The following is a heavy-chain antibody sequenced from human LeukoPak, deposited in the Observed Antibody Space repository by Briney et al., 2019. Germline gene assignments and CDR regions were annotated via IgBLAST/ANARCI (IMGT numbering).Heavy chain of an antibody. J-gene: IGHJ4*02. V-gene: IGHV3-53*01. CDR1: GFSVGSNY. Sequence: PGGSLRLSCAASGFSVGSNYMSWVRQAPGRGPQWVSSTYIAGKTFHADSVKGRFTASRDNSKNIYYLQMNSLRAEDTAIYYCTRDTKNWGQGTLVTVSS. D-gene: IGHD1-1*01. CDR2: TYIAGKT. CDR3: TRDTKN.